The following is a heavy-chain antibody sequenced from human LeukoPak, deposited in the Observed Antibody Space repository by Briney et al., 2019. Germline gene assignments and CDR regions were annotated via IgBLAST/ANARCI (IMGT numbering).Heavy chain of an antibody. CDR3: SRESGAFCPFGY. CDR2: ISLTGET. D-gene: IGHD1-26*01. Sequence: SETLSLTCGVSGGSISSTNWWSWVRHPPGQGLQWIGEISLTGETNYNPSLNGRVTMSLDKSRNQLSLKLTSVTAADTAIYYCSRESGAFCPFGYWGQGTLVIVPP. CDR1: GGSISSTNW. V-gene: IGHV4-4*02. J-gene: IGHJ4*02.